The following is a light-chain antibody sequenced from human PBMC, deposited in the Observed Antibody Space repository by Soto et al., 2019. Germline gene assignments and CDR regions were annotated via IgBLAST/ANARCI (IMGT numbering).Light chain of an antibody. V-gene: IGLV1-47*02. CDR1: SSNIGGNY. J-gene: IGLJ7*01. Sequence: QSVLTQPPSASGTPGQRVTISCSGSSSNIGGNYVYWYQQLPGTAPKLPIYSNNHRPSGVPDRFSGSKSGTSASLAISGLRSEDEAHYYCAAWDDSLSRAVFGGGTQLTVL. CDR2: SNN. CDR3: AAWDDSLSRAV.